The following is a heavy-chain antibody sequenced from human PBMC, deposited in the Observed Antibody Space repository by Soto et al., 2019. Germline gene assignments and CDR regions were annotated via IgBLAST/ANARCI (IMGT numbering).Heavy chain of an antibody. V-gene: IGHV3-74*01. J-gene: IGHJ4*02. CDR1: GFTFSSFC. CDR3: AGGAGSNKPFDY. CDR2: VNSDGSTT. D-gene: IGHD2-2*01. Sequence: EVQMVESGGGLVQPGGSLRLSCAASGFTFSSFCLHWVRQVSGKGLVWVSRVNSDGSTTAYADSVKGRFTVFRDNAKNTLYLQMDNLRAEDTAVYYCAGGAGSNKPFDYWGQGTLVTVSS.